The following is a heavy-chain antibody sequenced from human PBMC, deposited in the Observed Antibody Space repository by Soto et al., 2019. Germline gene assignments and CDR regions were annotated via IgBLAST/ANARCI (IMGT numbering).Heavy chain of an antibody. V-gene: IGHV3-15*07. Sequence: GGSLRLSCVDSGFTFNKAWMNWVRQAPGKGLEWVGRIRSKSDGGTTEYAAPVKGRFTISRDDSKNTVYLQVNSLKTEDTAVYYCTTIYPYDIAPSWGQGTLVTVSS. D-gene: IGHD3-22*01. CDR1: GFTFNKAW. CDR3: TTIYPYDIAPS. CDR2: IRSKSDGGTT. J-gene: IGHJ5*02.